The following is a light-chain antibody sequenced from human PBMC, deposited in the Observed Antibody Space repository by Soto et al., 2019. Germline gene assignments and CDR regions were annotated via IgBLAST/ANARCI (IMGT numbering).Light chain of an antibody. V-gene: IGKV3-20*01. Sequence: EIVLTQSPGTLSLSLGERATLSCRASQSVSSNYLAWYQQKPGQAPRLLIYETSSSATGIPDGFSGSWSGTDFTLRISRLEPEDVAVYYCQQYGNGNSPRYSFGQWTRLEIK. CDR2: ETS. J-gene: IGKJ2*03. CDR1: QSVSSNY. CDR3: QQYGNGNSPRYS.